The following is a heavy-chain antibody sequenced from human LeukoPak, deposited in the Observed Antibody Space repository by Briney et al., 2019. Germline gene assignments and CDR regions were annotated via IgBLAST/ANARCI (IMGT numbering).Heavy chain of an antibody. J-gene: IGHJ5*02. CDR3: ARTRTYCSSTSCRFDP. Sequence: ASVQVSCKASGYTFTSYDINWVRQATGQGLEWMGWMNPNSGNTGYAQKFQGRVTMTRNTSISTAYMELSSLRSEDTAVYYCARTRTYCSSTSCRFDPWGQGTLVTVSS. CDR2: MNPNSGNT. V-gene: IGHV1-8*01. CDR1: GYTFTSYD. D-gene: IGHD2-2*01.